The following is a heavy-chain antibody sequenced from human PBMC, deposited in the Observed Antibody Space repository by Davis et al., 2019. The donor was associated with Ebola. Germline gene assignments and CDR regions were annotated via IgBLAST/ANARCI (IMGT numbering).Heavy chain of an antibody. V-gene: IGHV4-34*01. D-gene: IGHD5-18*01. CDR3: ARGRRYSYGPLGY. J-gene: IGHJ4*02. CDR1: GGSFSGYY. CDR2: INHSGST. Sequence: SETLSLTCAVYGGSFSGYYWSWIRQPPGKGLEWIGEINHSGSTNYNPSLKSRVTISVDTSKNQFSLKLSSVTAADTAVYYCARGRRYSYGPLGYWGQGTLVTVSS.